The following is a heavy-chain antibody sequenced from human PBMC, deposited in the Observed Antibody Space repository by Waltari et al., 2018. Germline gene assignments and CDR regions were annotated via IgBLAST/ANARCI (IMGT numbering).Heavy chain of an antibody. V-gene: IGHV3-23*04. J-gene: IGHJ6*02. CDR3: AKDQRVAPTSLPNYYYGMDV. CDR1: GFTFSSYG. D-gene: IGHD1-1*01. Sequence: EVQLVESGGGLVQPGGSLRLSCTASGFTFSSYGLTWVRQAPGKGLEWVSAIGGSTGSTNYADSVRGRFTIFRDNSKNTLYLQMNSLRAEDTALYYCAKDQRVAPTSLPNYYYGMDVWGQGTTVTVSS. CDR2: IGGSTGST.